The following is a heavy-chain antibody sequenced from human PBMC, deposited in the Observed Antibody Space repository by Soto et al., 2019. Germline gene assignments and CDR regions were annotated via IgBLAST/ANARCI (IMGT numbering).Heavy chain of an antibody. CDR1: GGTFSSYT. J-gene: IGHJ4*02. CDR3: ARGSLKFDY. CDR2: IIPILGIA. Sequence: SVKVSCKASGGTFSSYTISWVRQAPGQGLEWMGRIIPILGIANYAQKFQGRVTITADESTSTAYMGLSSLRSEDTAVYYCARGSLKFDYWGQGTLVTVSS. V-gene: IGHV1-69*02.